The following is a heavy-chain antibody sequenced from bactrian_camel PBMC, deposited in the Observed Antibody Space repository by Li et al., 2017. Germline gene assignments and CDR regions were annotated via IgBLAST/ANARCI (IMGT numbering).Heavy chain of an antibody. CDR2: IDDDGAIS. J-gene: IGHJ4*01. V-gene: IGHV3S29*01. Sequence: QLVESGGDLVRPGGSLRIACAASGFPFSTYGYDIHWVRQAPGKGLEWVSIIDDDGAISHYADSVKGRFTVSRDNNRSTLYLQMNSLKPEDTAMYYCAATGTGYCPDHVGARDYRYWGQGTQVTVS. CDR1: GFPFSTYGYD. CDR3: AATGTGYCPDHVGARDYRY. D-gene: IGHD3*01.